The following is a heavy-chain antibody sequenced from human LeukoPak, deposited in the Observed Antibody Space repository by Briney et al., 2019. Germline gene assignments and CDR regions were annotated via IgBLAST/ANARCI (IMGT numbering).Heavy chain of an antibody. CDR3: ARFIGSSGYYDY. J-gene: IGHJ4*01. D-gene: IGHD3-22*01. CDR2: IYSTGIT. Sequence: SETLSLTCTVYSGSISGYYWSWIRQPPGKGLELIGYIYSTGITDYNPSLTSRVTISVDTSKNQFSLKLSSVTAADTAVYYCARFIGSSGYYDYWGHGTLVTVPS. CDR1: SGSISGYY. V-gene: IGHV4-59*01.